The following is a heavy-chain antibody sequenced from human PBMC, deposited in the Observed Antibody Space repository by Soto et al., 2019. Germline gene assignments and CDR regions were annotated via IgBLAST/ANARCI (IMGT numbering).Heavy chain of an antibody. Sequence: GGALRLSGAASGFTRSDHYMSWIRQAPGKGLEWIGYSSNSGSFTRYADSVKGRFSISRDNAKNSLYLQINSLRGDDTAIYYCVRSGDNYNLLDYWGQGTPVTVSS. CDR1: GFTRSDHY. J-gene: IGHJ4*02. CDR2: SSNSGSFT. D-gene: IGHD1-1*01. CDR3: VRSGDNYNLLDY. V-gene: IGHV3-11*06.